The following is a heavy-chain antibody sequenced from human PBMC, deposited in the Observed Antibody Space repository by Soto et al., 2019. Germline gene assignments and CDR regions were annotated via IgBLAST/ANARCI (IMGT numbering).Heavy chain of an antibody. J-gene: IGHJ4*02. CDR1: GFTFSSYD. Sequence: EVQLAESGGGMVQPGGSLRLSCVASGFTFSSYDMHWVRQAPGKGLEYVSSISSNGGITYYGNSVKGRFTISRDNSKHTLYLQMGSLRAEAMAVYYCVRRVSGNYDYWGQGTLVTVSS. V-gene: IGHV3-64*01. CDR3: VRRVSGNYDY. CDR2: ISSNGGIT. D-gene: IGHD1-7*01.